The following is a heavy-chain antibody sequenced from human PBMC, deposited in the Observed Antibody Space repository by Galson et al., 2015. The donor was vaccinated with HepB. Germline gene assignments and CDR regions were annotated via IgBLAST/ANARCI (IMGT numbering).Heavy chain of an antibody. CDR1: GGSVSSGSYY. D-gene: IGHD2-8*01. CDR3: ARGMDIVLMGGWFDP. J-gene: IGHJ5*02. CDR2: IYYSGST. Sequence: ETLSLTCTVSGGSVSSGSYYWSWIRQPPGKGLEWIGYIYYSGSTNYNPSLKSRVTISVDTSKNRFSLKLSSVTAADTAVYYCARGMDIVLMGGWFDPWGQGTLVTVSS. V-gene: IGHV4-61*01.